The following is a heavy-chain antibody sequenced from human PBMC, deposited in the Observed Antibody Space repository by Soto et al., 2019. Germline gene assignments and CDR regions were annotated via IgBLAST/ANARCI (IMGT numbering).Heavy chain of an antibody. CDR1: GFTFSDYA. CDR2: NSKSGSAT. CDR3: AEESPYSSPRYYYMDV. V-gene: IGHV3-23*01. Sequence: GGSLRLSCAVSGFTFSDYAMSWVRQAPGKGLEWVSANSKSGSATYYADSVKGRFTISRDNSKATLYLQMNSLRAEDTALYYCAEESPYSSPRYYYMDVWGKETTVTVSS. J-gene: IGHJ6*03. D-gene: IGHD2-21*01.